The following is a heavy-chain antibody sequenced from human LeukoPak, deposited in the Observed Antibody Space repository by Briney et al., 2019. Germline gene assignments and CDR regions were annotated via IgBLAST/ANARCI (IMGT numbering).Heavy chain of an antibody. CDR3: VRDRELNY. V-gene: IGHV4-61*01. D-gene: IGHD1-7*01. Sequence: SETLSLTCTVSGGSVSSGNYYWSWIRQPPGKGLEWIGYVYNSGSTSYNPSLKSRATISADTSKNQFSLKLSSVTAADTAVYYCVRDRELNYWGQGTLVTVSS. CDR2: VYNSGST. CDR1: GGSVSSGNYY. J-gene: IGHJ4*02.